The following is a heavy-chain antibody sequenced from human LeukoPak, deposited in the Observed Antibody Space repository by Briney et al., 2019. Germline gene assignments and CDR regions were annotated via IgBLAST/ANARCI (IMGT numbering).Heavy chain of an antibody. CDR1: GGSLNGHY. V-gene: IGHV4-34*01. CDR3: AKNGQSGFSFDP. D-gene: IGHD2-8*01. Sequence: SETLSLTCAVYGGSLNGHYWSWIRQPPGMGLEWIGEGSDSGGTKFNPSLKSRVTISADTSKNQFSLKLSSVTAADTAVYYCAKNGQSGFSFDPWGQGTLVTVPS. J-gene: IGHJ5*02. CDR2: GSDSGGT.